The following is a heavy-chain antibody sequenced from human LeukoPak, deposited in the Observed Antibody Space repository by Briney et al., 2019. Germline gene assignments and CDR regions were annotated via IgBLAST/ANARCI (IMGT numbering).Heavy chain of an antibody. Sequence: GASVKVSCKASGYTFTSYGISWVRQAPGQGLEWMGWISAYNGNTNYAQKLQGRVTMTTDTSTSTAYMELRSLRSDDTAVYYCARVPYDSSGYMDPTYYFDYWGQGTLVTVSS. CDR1: GYTFTSYG. D-gene: IGHD3-22*01. J-gene: IGHJ4*02. CDR3: ARVPYDSSGYMDPTYYFDY. CDR2: ISAYNGNT. V-gene: IGHV1-18*01.